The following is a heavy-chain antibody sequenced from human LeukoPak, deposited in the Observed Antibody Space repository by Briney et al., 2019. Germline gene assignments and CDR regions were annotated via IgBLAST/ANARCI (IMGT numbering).Heavy chain of an antibody. CDR2: ISYDGSNK. Sequence: GGSLRLSCAASGFTFSSYGMHWVRQAPGKGLEWVAVISYDGSNKYNADSVKGRFTISRDNSKNTLYLQMNSLRAEDTAVYYCAKRGKGNYYDSSGVYYFDYWGQGTLVTVSS. J-gene: IGHJ4*02. CDR3: AKRGKGNYYDSSGVYYFDY. CDR1: GFTFSSYG. V-gene: IGHV3-30*18. D-gene: IGHD3-22*01.